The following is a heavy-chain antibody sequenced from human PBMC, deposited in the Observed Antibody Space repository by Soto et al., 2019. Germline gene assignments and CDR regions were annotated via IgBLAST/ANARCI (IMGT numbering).Heavy chain of an antibody. CDR3: ARCIKYGEYSRWFDP. J-gene: IGHJ5*02. CDR2: INPNSGNT. CDR1: GYIFTNYD. Sequence: QVQLVQSGAEVKKPGASVKVSCKASGYIFTNYDINWVRQATGQGLEYLGWINPNSGNTGYVQKFKGRVTMTTNTSINTSYMELKSLRLEDTAVYHCARCIKYGEYSRWFDPWGQGALVTVSS. V-gene: IGHV1-8*01. D-gene: IGHD4-17*01.